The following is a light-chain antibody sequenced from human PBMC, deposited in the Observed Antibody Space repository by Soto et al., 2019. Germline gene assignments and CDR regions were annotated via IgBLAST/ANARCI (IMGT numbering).Light chain of an antibody. Sequence: SYVLTQPPSVSVAPGKPASITCGGNNIGDKSVHWYQQKPGQAPVLVVHDDSDRPSGIPERFSGSNSGNTATLTISRVEGGDEADYYCQVRDSSIDHVVFGGGHQLTV. CDR3: QVRDSSIDHVV. CDR1: NIGDKS. V-gene: IGLV3-21*03. J-gene: IGLJ2*01. CDR2: DDS.